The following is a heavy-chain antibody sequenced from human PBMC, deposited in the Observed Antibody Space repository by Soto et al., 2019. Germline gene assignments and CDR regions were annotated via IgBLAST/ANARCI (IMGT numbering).Heavy chain of an antibody. CDR3: ARVGPWVPYYYDSSPYTFENWFDP. J-gene: IGHJ5*02. D-gene: IGHD3-22*01. CDR2: IYLGGST. Sequence: SETLSLTCAVSGYSISSGYYWGWLRQPPGKGLEWIGSIYLGGSTYYNPSLNSRVTLSIDMTNNHVSLILNSVTAADTAVYYCARVGPWVPYYYDSSPYTFENWFDPWGQGTLVTVSS. CDR1: GYSISSGYY. V-gene: IGHV4-38-2*01.